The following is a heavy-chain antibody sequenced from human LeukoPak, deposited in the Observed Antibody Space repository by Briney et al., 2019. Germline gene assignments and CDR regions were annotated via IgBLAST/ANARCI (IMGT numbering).Heavy chain of an antibody. CDR3: AKDPWGSRGYFDY. D-gene: IGHD7-27*01. Sequence: GGSLRLSCAASGFTFSSYAMIWVRQAPGMGLEWVSAISGSGGDTYYADSVKGRFTIFRDNSKNTVYLRMNSLRAEDTAVYYCAKDPWGSRGYFDYWGQGTLVTVSS. CDR2: ISGSGGDT. CDR1: GFTFSSYA. V-gene: IGHV3-23*01. J-gene: IGHJ4*02.